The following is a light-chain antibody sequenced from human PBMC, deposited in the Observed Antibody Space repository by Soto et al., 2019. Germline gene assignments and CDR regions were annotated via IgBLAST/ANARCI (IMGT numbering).Light chain of an antibody. V-gene: IGLV3-21*02. CDR1: NIGSKS. CDR3: HVWDDSDHYV. J-gene: IGLJ1*01. CDR2: DDS. Sequence: SYELTQSPSVSVAPGQTAIITCGEKNIGSKSVHWYQQKPGQGPVLVVYDDSDRPSRIPERFSGSKSGKVATLTISRVEAGDEADYYCHVWDDSDHYVFGSGTKVTVL.